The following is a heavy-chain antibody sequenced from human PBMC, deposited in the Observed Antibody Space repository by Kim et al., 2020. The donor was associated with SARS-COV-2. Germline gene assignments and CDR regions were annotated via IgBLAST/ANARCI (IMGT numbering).Heavy chain of an antibody. CDR1: GGSFSGYY. J-gene: IGHJ6*01. CDR3: SGFRGYDSSRRWRYSGMDV. Sequence: SETLSLTCAVYGGSFSGYYWSWIRQPPGKGLEWIGEINHSGSTNYNPSLKSRVTISVDTSKNQFSLKLSSVTAADTAVYYCSGFRGYDSSRRWRYSGMDV. CDR2: INHSGST. V-gene: IGHV4-34*01. D-gene: IGHD5-12*01.